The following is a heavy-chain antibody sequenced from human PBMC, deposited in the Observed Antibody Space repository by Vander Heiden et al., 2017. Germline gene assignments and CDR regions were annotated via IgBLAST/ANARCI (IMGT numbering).Heavy chain of an antibody. CDR2: IYHSGST. CDR3: ERRALATKFDP. CDR1: GGSISSSTYY. D-gene: IGHD5-12*01. J-gene: IGHJ5*02. V-gene: IGHV4-39*01. Sequence: QLQMQESGPGLVKPSETLSLTRTVSGGSISSSTYYWGWIRQPPGKGLEWIGSIYHSGSTYYNPSLRSRVTISVDTSKNQFSLKLSSMTAADTAMYYCERRALATKFDPWGHGTLVTVSS.